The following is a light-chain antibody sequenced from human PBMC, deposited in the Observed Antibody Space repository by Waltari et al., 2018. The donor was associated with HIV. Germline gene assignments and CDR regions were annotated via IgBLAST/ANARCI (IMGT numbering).Light chain of an antibody. CDR3: QSFDSSLSSSVV. Sequence: QSVLTQAPSVSGAPGQRVTISCSGSSSNIGAGYDVHWYQQRPGTAPKLLIYGDINRPSGVPDRFSGSKSGTSASLVITGLQAEDEADYYCQSFDSSLSSSVVFGGGTKLTVL. CDR1: SSNIGAGYD. V-gene: IGLV1-40*01. CDR2: GDI. J-gene: IGLJ2*01.